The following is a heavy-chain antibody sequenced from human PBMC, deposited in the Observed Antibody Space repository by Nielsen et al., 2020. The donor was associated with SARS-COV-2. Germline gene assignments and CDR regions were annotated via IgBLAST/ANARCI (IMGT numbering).Heavy chain of an antibody. V-gene: IGHV1-18*01. Sequence: WVRQAPGQGLEWMGWISAYNGNTNYAQKLQGRVTMTTDTSTSTAYMELRSLRSDDTAVYYCARVYYYGSGSYWGYYYYYMDVWGKGTMVTVSS. CDR2: ISAYNGNT. CDR3: ARVYYYGSGSYWGYYYYYMDV. D-gene: IGHD3-10*01. J-gene: IGHJ6*03.